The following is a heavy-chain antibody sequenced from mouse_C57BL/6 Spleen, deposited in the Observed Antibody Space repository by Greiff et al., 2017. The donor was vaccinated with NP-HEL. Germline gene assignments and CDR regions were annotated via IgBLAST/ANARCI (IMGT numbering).Heavy chain of an antibody. D-gene: IGHD2-5*01. CDR1: GFNIKDDY. Sequence: EVKLMESGAELVRPGASVKLSCTASGFNIKDDYMHWVKQRPEQGLEWIGWIDPENGDTEYASKFQGKATITADTSSNTAYLQLSSLTSEDTAVYYCTTRSNLDYWGQGTTLTVSS. V-gene: IGHV14-4*01. J-gene: IGHJ2*01. CDR2: IDPENGDT. CDR3: TTRSNLDY.